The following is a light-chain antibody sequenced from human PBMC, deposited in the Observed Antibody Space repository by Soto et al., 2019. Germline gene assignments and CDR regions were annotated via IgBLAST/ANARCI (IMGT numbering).Light chain of an antibody. CDR2: AAS. CDR3: QHSFITPFT. Sequence: DIQLTQFPCSLSASVGDRITITCRANQEINSYVNWYVQKPGKAPDLLIYAASSLQSGVPSRFSGSGSGTDFILTISSLQPEDSATYYCQHSFITPFTLGGGTKVEIK. J-gene: IGKJ4*01. V-gene: IGKV1-39*01. CDR1: QEINSY.